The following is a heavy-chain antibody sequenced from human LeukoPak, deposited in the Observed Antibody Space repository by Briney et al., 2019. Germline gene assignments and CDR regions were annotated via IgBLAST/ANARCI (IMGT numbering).Heavy chain of an antibody. V-gene: IGHV4-59*01. D-gene: IGHD3-3*02. CDR2: IYYSGST. Sequence: SETLSLTCTVSGGSISSYYWSWLRQPPGKGLEGIGYIYYSGSTNYNPSLTSRVTISVDTSKNQFSLKLSSVTAADTAMYYCARHLSGYSYYMDVWGKGTMVTVSS. J-gene: IGHJ6*03. CDR3: ARHLSGYSYYMDV. CDR1: GGSISSYY.